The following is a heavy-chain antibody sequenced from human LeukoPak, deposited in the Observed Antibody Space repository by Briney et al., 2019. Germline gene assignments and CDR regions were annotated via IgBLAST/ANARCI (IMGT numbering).Heavy chain of an antibody. D-gene: IGHD1-1*01. J-gene: IGHJ5*02. Sequence: SETLSLTCTVSGGSISSGNYYWGWIRQPPGTGLEWIGSVYYSGYTYYNPSLKSRVTISVDTSKNQFSLKLSSLTAADTTIYYCARHDLTTRHWFDPWGQGTLVTVSS. CDR1: GGSISSGNYY. CDR2: VYYSGYT. V-gene: IGHV4-39*01. CDR3: ARHDLTTRHWFDP.